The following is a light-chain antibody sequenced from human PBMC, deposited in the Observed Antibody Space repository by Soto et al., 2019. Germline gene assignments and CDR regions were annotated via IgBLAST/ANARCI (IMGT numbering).Light chain of an antibody. CDR3: QQRSNWPPIT. V-gene: IGKV3-11*01. CDR2: DAS. CDR1: QSVHTY. Sequence: EIVLTQFPATLSLSPGERATLSCRAGQSVHTYLAWYQQKPGQAPRLLISDASNRATDIPARFSGSGSGTDFTLTISSLEPEDFAVYYCQQRSNWPPITFGQGTRLEIK. J-gene: IGKJ5*01.